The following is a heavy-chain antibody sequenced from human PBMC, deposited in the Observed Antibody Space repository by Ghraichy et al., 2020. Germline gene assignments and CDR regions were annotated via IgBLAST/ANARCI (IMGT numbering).Heavy chain of an antibody. V-gene: IGHV4-34*01. CDR2: INHSGST. J-gene: IGHJ5*02. CDR1: GGSFSGYY. Sequence: SETLSLTCAVYGGSFSGYYWSWIRQPPGKGLEWIGEINHSGSTNYNPSLKSRVTISVDTSKNQFSLKLSSVTAADTAVYYCARGASGIVGATTWFDPWGQGTLVTVSS. D-gene: IGHD1-26*01. CDR3: ARGASGIVGATTWFDP.